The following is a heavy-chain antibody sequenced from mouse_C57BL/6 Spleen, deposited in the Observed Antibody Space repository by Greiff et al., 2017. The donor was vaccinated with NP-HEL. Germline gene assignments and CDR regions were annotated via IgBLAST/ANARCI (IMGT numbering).Heavy chain of an antibody. CDR3: ARKSYLSFDV. CDR1: GYTFTSYW. J-gene: IGHJ1*03. V-gene: IGHV1-50*01. Sequence: QVQLQQPGAELVKPGASVKLSCKASGYTFTSYWMQWVKQRPGQGLEWIGEIDPSDSYTNYNQKFKGKATLTVDTSSSTAYMQLSSLTSEDSAVYYCARKSYLSFDVWGTGTTVTVSS. CDR2: IDPSDSYT. D-gene: IGHD6-2*01.